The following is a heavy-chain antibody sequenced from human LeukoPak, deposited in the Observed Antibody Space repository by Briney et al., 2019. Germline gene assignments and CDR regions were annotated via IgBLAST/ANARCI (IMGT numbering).Heavy chain of an antibody. V-gene: IGHV4-30-4*01. J-gene: IGHJ6*02. CDR1: GGSISSGDYY. CDR3: ARDVSRNPPPDYYYYFGMDV. Sequence: NPSETLSLTCTVSGGSISSGDYYWSWIRQPPGKGLEWIGYIYCSGSTYYNPSLKSRVTISVDTSKNQFSLKLSSVTAADTAVYYCARDVSRNPPPDYYYYFGMDVWGQGTTVTVSS. CDR2: IYCSGST. D-gene: IGHD1-14*01.